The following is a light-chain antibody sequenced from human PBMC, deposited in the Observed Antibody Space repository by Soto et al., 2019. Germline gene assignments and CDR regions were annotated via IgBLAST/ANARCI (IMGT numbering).Light chain of an antibody. CDR2: DAS. CDR3: QLHDDFSHAT. J-gene: IGKJ2*01. Sequence: DIQITQPPPTLSACVGDRVTISCGPSQDISNFLAWYQHKPGKAPKLIIYDASTLQTGVPSRFRGSGFGTEFTLTISGLQPDDFATYFCQLHDDFSHATFGQGTKVDIK. CDR1: QDISNF. V-gene: IGKV1-5*01.